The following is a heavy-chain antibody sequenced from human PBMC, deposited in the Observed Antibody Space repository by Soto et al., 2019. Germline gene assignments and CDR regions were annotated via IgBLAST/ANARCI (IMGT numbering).Heavy chain of an antibody. V-gene: IGHV4-31*03. CDR1: GGSISSGGYY. Sequence: VQLLESGPGLVKPSQTLSLTCTVSGGSISSGGYYWSWIRQHPGKGLEWIGYIYYSGSTYYNPSLKSRVTISVDTSKNQFSLKLSSVTAADTAVYYCARDRIAAAGTVGWYFDLWGRGTLVTVSS. D-gene: IGHD6-13*01. CDR3: ARDRIAAAGTVGWYFDL. J-gene: IGHJ2*01. CDR2: IYYSGST.